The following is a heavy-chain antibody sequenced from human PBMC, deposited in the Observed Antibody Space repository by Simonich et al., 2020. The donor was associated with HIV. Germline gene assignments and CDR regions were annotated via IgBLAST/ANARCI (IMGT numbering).Heavy chain of an antibody. CDR1: GFTFSSYS. CDR2: ISSSSSYI. D-gene: IGHD2-2*01. CDR3: ARDGRKGSSTSCSDY. Sequence: VQLVESGGGLVKPGGALRLSCAASGFTFSSYSMNWVRQDPGKGLEWVSSISSSSSYIYYADSVKGRFTIARDNAKNSLYLQMNSVRAEDTAVYYCARDGRKGSSTSCSDYWGQGTLVTVSS. J-gene: IGHJ4*02. V-gene: IGHV3-21*01.